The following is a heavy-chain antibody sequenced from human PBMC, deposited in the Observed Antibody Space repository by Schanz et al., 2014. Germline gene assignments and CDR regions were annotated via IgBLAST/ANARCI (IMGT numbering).Heavy chain of an antibody. J-gene: IGHJ2*01. CDR1: GYTFTRYY. D-gene: IGHD3-16*01. CDR2: ITPSGGST. CDR3: VRVPSRDVSFDL. V-gene: IGHV1-46*01. Sequence: QVQLVQSGAEVKKPGASVKVSCKASGYTFTRYYIHWVRQAPGQGLEWMGIITPSGGSTNYAQKLQGRVTMTRDTSTSTVYMELRSLRSDDTAHYYCVRVPSRDVSFDLWGRGTLVTVSS.